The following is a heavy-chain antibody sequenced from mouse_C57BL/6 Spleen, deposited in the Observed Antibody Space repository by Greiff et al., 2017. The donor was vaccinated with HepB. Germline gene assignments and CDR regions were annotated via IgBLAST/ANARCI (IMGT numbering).Heavy chain of an antibody. J-gene: IGHJ2*01. V-gene: IGHV5-6*01. Sequence: EVKLMESGGDLVKPGGSLKLSCAASGFTFSSYGMSWVRQTPDKRLEWVATISSGGSYTYYPDSVKGRFTISRDNAKNTLYLQMSSLKSEYTAMYYCARHMNDYDADYFDYWGQGTTLTVSS. CDR3: ARHMNDYDADYFDY. CDR1: GFTFSSYG. CDR2: ISSGGSYT. D-gene: IGHD2-4*01.